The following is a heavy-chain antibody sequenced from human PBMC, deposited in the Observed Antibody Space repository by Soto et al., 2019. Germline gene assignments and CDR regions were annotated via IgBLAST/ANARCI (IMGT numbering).Heavy chain of an antibody. D-gene: IGHD3-22*01. Sequence: EVQLVESGGGLVQPGRSLSLSCTDSGFPFNDYAMHWVRHAPGEGLEWVSGISWNNGIIGFADSVRGLFTISRDNAKNSLYLQTNTLSTEDTALYYCLKGRRLDTYYGMDVWGQGTTVTVSS. CDR3: LKGRRLDTYYGMDV. J-gene: IGHJ6*02. CDR2: ISWNNGII. V-gene: IGHV3-9*01. CDR1: GFPFNDYA.